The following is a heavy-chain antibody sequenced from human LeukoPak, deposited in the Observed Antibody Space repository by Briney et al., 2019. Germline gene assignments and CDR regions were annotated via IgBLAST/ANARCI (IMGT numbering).Heavy chain of an antibody. Sequence: GGSLRLSCAASGFTFSSYWMHWVRQAPGKGLVWVSRINSDGSSTSYADSVKGRFTNSRDNAKNTLYLQMNSLRAEDTAVYYCARARGYDDSGYENWFDPWGQGTLVTVSS. CDR2: INSDGSST. V-gene: IGHV3-74*01. D-gene: IGHD5-12*01. J-gene: IGHJ5*02. CDR3: ARARGYDDSGYENWFDP. CDR1: GFTFSSYW.